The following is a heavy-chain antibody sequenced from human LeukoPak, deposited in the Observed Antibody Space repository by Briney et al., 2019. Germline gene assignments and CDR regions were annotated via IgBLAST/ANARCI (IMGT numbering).Heavy chain of an antibody. CDR2: IYSGGST. CDR1: GFTVSSNY. Sequence: GGSLRLSCAASGFTVSSNYMSWVRQAPGKGLEWVSVIYSGGSTYYADSVKGRFTISRDNSKNMLSLQMFRVRTEDMAVYFCARDRGRQAVAGTYDAFDIWGLGTVVTVSS. V-gene: IGHV3-66*01. D-gene: IGHD6-19*01. J-gene: IGHJ3*02. CDR3: ARDRGRQAVAGTYDAFDI.